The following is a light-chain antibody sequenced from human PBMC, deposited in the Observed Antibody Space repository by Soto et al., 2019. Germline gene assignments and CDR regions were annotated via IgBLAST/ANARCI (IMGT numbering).Light chain of an antibody. CDR2: QAS. Sequence: DIQMTQSPSTLSASVGDRVTITCRASQYMSSWLAWYQEKPGKAPKLLIYQASILESAAPSRFSGSASATEFTLTISRLQPDDFATYYCQQYYTYPYTFGQGTKLEIQ. CDR1: QYMSSW. J-gene: IGKJ2*01. CDR3: QQYYTYPYT. V-gene: IGKV1-5*03.